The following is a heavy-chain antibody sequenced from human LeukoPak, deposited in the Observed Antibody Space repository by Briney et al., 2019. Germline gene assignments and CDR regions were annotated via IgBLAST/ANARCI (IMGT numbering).Heavy chain of an antibody. CDR2: ISSSSSTI. J-gene: IGHJ5*02. CDR3: ARIDSYGLGSPPGSDPFDP. CDR1: GFTFRAYS. D-gene: IGHD5-18*01. V-gene: IGHV3-48*01. Sequence: GGSLRLSCAASGFTFRAYSMNWVRQAPGKGLEWVSYISSSSSTIYYADSVKGRFTISRDNSKNTLYLQMNSLRAEDTAVYYCARIDSYGLGSPPGSDPFDPWGQGTLVTVSS.